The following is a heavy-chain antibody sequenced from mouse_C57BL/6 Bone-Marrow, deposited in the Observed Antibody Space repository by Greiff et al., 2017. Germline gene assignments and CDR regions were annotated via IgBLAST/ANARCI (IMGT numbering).Heavy chain of an antibody. D-gene: IGHD1-1*01. CDR2: IYPRSGNT. Sequence: QVQLQQSGAELARPGASVKLSCKASGYTFTSYGISWVKQRTGQGLEWIGEIYPRSGNTYYNEKFKGKATLPADKSSSTAYMELRSLTSEDSAVYFCARPITTVVATPFAYWGQGTLVTVSA. CDR3: ARPITTVVATPFAY. V-gene: IGHV1-81*01. J-gene: IGHJ3*01. CDR1: GYTFTSYG.